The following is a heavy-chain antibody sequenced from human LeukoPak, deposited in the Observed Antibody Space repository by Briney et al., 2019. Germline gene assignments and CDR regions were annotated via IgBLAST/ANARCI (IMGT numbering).Heavy chain of an antibody. Sequence: GGSLRLSCAASGFTFSSYGMHWVRQAPGKGLEWVAVISYDGSNKYYADSVKGRFTISRDNSKNTLYLQMNSLRAEDTAVYYCARDPDYYYDSSGYSPNYFDYWGQGTLVTVSS. CDR3: ARDPDYYYDSSGYSPNYFDY. J-gene: IGHJ4*02. CDR1: GFTFSSYG. CDR2: ISYDGSNK. V-gene: IGHV3-30*03. D-gene: IGHD3-22*01.